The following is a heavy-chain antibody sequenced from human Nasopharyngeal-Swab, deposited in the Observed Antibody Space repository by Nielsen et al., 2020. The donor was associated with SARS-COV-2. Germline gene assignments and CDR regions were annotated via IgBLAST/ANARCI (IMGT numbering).Heavy chain of an antibody. CDR1: GYIFTSYA. Sequence: ASVKVSCKASGYIFTSYAMHWVRQAPGQRLEWMGWINAGNGNTKYSQKFQGRVTITRDTSASTAYMELSSLRSEDTAVYYCARVDSSGWLFDYWGQGTLVTVSS. J-gene: IGHJ4*02. D-gene: IGHD6-19*01. CDR2: INAGNGNT. V-gene: IGHV1-3*01. CDR3: ARVDSSGWLFDY.